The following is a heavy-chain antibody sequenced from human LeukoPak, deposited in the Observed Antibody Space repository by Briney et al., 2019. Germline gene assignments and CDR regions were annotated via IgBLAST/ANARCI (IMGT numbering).Heavy chain of an antibody. CDR3: ARDRPNDYGDYESLRFDY. D-gene: IGHD4-17*01. V-gene: IGHV3-23*01. CDR1: GFTLSNYA. Sequence: GGSLRLSCAASGFTLSNYATSWVRQAPGNGLVWVSATSGSGDRTYYADSVKGRFTISRDNPKNTVYMQLNNLRAQDTAVYYCARDRPNDYGDYESLRFDYWGQGTLVTVSS. CDR2: TSGSGDRT. J-gene: IGHJ4*02.